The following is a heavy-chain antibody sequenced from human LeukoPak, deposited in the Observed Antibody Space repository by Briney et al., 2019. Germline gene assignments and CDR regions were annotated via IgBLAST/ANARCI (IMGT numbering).Heavy chain of an antibody. CDR3: ARDSAPTVRFAFDI. CDR2: ISNSGNTI. D-gene: IGHD4-11*01. CDR1: GFIFSDYY. J-gene: IGHJ3*02. Sequence: GGSLRLSCAVSGFIFSDYYMTWIRQAPGKGLEWIAYISNSGNTIYYTDSVRGRFTISRENAKNSLYLQMNSLRAEDTAVYYCARDSAPTVRFAFDIWGQGAMVTVSS. V-gene: IGHV3-11*01.